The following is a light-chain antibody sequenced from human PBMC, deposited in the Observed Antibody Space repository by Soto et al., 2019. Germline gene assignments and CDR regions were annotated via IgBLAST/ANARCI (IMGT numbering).Light chain of an antibody. CDR3: SSYKTSSTYV. J-gene: IGLJ1*01. CDR1: RNDVGSYNS. V-gene: IGLV2-14*01. CDR2: EVT. Sequence: QSVLTQPASVSGSPGQSITISCTGTRNDVGSYNSVSWYQQHPGKAPKLMIYEVTNRPSGVSNRFSASKSGNTASLTISGLQAEDEAGYYCSSYKTSSTYVFGTGTKVTVL.